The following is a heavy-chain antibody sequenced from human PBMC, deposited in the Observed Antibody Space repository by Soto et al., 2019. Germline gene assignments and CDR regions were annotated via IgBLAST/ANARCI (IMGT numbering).Heavy chain of an antibody. CDR1: GFTFSNAW. V-gene: IGHV3-15*01. CDR2: IKSKTDGGTT. J-gene: IGHJ6*03. CDR3: PTEDSSCYYYMDV. D-gene: IGHD6-6*01. Sequence: GGSLRLSCAASGFTFSNAWMSWVRQAPGKGLEWVGRIKSKTDGGTTDYAAPVKGRFTISRDDSKNTLYLQMNSLKTEDTAVYYCPTEDSSCYYYMDVWGNGTTVTVSS.